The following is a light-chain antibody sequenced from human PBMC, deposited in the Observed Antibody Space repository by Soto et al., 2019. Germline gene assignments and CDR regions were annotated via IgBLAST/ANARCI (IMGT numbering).Light chain of an antibody. V-gene: IGLV2-23*01. CDR2: EDT. CDR1: SSDIGSFNL. CDR3: CSYAGSSTWV. J-gene: IGLJ3*02. Sequence: QSALTQPASVSGSPGQSITISCTGTSSDIGSFNLVSWYQHHPGKAPNLMIHEDTKRPSGVSNRFSGSKSGITASLTLSGLQAEDEADYYCCSYAGSSTWVFGGGTKLTVL.